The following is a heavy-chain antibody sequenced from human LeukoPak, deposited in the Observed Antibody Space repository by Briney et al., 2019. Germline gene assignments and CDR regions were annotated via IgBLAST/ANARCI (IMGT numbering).Heavy chain of an antibody. CDR3: ATRTHSGNYIGHFDY. J-gene: IGHJ4*02. CDR1: GFTVSTKY. D-gene: IGHD1-26*01. CDR2: IFSGGST. Sequence: GGSLTLSCAASGFTVSTKYMSWVRQAPGKGLEWVSVIFSGGSTEYADSVKGRFTISRDNSKNTLYLQMNSLRAEDTAVYYCATRTHSGNYIGHFDYWGQGTLVTVSP. V-gene: IGHV3-66*01.